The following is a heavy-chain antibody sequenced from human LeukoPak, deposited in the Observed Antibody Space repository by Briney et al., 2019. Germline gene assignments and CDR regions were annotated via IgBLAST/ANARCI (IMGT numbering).Heavy chain of an antibody. CDR1: GGSITSSSDY. D-gene: IGHD2-2*01. CDR3: ARRASLYCSSTSCYRGAFDI. J-gene: IGHJ3*02. Sequence: TSETLSLTCTVSGGSITSSSDYWGWIRQAPGKGLDWIGSIYYYGSTNYNPSLKSRVTISVDTSKNQFSLKLSSVTAADTAVYYCARRASLYCSSTSCYRGAFDIWGQGTMVTVSS. V-gene: IGHV4-39*07. CDR2: IYYYGST.